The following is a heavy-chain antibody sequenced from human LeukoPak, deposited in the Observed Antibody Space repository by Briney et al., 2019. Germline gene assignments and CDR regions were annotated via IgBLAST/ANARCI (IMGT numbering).Heavy chain of an antibody. CDR3: ARDFGVIVAGYMDV. CDR1: GYTFTGFY. Sequence: ASVKVSCKASGYTFTGFYMHWVRQAPGQGLEWMGWINPNSGGTNHAQKFQGRVTMTRDTSTSTAYMEPSRLRSDDTAVYYCARDFGVIVAGYMDVWGKGTTVTVSS. J-gene: IGHJ6*03. CDR2: INPNSGGT. D-gene: IGHD2/OR15-2a*01. V-gene: IGHV1-2*02.